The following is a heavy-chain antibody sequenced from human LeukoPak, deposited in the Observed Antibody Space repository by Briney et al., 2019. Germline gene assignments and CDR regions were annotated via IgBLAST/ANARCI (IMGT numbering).Heavy chain of an antibody. J-gene: IGHJ4*02. Sequence: HPGGSLRLSCAASGFTFSSYDMHWVRQAPGEGLVWVSRTNEHGTIINYADSVKGRFTISRDNAKNTLYLQMNSLRTEDSALYYCVVDLSGSADYWGQGTLVTVSS. D-gene: IGHD3-10*01. CDR1: GFTFSSYD. V-gene: IGHV3-74*01. CDR2: TNEHGTII. CDR3: VVDLSGSADY.